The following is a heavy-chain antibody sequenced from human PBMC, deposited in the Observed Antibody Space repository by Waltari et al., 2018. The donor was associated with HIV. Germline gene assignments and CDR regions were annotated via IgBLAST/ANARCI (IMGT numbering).Heavy chain of an antibody. CDR1: GFTFRSYA. V-gene: IGHV3-23*01. D-gene: IGHD7-27*01. Sequence: EVQLLESGGGLVQPGGSLRLSCATSGFTFRSYAMSWVRQAPRKGLEWVSAITVRGGSTYYADSVKGRFTISRDNSKNTLYLQMDSLRAEDTAVYYCARKSLGSFDYWGQGTLVTVSS. J-gene: IGHJ4*02. CDR3: ARKSLGSFDY. CDR2: ITVRGGST.